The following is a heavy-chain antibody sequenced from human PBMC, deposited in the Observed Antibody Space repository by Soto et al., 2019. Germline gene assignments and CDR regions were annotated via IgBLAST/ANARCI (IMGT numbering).Heavy chain of an antibody. Sequence: RSLTCTVSGGSMSSYCWTWIRQPAGKGLEWIGRVYSSGGTHYNPSLKSRVTISLDTSKNQFSLRLLSVTDADTAVYYCARGQRFSDWFDPWGQGTLVTVSS. CDR2: VYSSGGT. V-gene: IGHV4-4*07. CDR1: GGSMSSYC. CDR3: ARGQRFSDWFDP. J-gene: IGHJ5*02. D-gene: IGHD3-3*01.